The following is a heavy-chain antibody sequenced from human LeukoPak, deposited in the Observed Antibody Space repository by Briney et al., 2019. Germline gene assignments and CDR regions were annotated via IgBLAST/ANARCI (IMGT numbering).Heavy chain of an antibody. D-gene: IGHD3-10*01. CDR3: ARFGELFTDDFYYGMDV. J-gene: IGHJ6*02. CDR2: ISSSSSDI. Sequence: GGSLRLSCAASGFTFSTYSMNWVRQAPGKGLEWVSSISSSSSDIYYADSMKGRFTISRDNAKSSLYLQMNSLRAEDTAVYYCARFGELFTDDFYYGMDVWGQGTTVTVSS. V-gene: IGHV3-21*01. CDR1: GFTFSTYS.